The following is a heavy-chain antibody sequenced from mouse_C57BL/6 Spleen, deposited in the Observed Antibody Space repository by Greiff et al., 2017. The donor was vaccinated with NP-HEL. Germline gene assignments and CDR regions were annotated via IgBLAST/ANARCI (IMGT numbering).Heavy chain of an antibody. V-gene: IGHV5-6*01. CDR1: GFTFSSYG. CDR2: ISSGGSYT. CDR3: ARLITTEDYYAMDY. J-gene: IGHJ4*01. D-gene: IGHD1-2*01. Sequence: EVKLVESGGDLVKPGGSLKLSCAASGFTFSSYGMSWVRQTPDKRLEWVATISSGGSYTYYPDSVKGRFTISRDNAKNTLYLQMSSLKSEDTAMYYCARLITTEDYYAMDYWGQGTSVTVSS.